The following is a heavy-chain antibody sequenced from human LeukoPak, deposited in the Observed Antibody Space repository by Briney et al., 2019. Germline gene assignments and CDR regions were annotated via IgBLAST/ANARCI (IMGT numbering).Heavy chain of an antibody. Sequence: PGGSLRLSCAASGFTFSSYAMSWVRQAPGKGLEWVSAISGSGGSTYYADSVKGRFTISRDNSKNTLYLQMNSLRAEDTAVHYCARAADGRITMVRGVRVPDYWGQGTLVTVSS. J-gene: IGHJ4*02. V-gene: IGHV3-23*01. CDR2: ISGSGGST. CDR1: GFTFSSYA. D-gene: IGHD3-10*01. CDR3: ARAADGRITMVRGVRVPDY.